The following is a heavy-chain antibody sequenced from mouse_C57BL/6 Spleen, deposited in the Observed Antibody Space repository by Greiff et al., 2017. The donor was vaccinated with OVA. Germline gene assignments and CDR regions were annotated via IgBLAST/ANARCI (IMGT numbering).Heavy chain of an antibody. Sequence: VQLQQSGAELVRPGASVTLSCKASGYTFTDYGMHWVKQTPVHGLEWIGAIDPETGGTAYNQKFKGKAILTADKSSSTAYMELRSLTSEDSAVYYCTPGGSHAMDYWGQGTSVTVSS. J-gene: IGHJ4*01. D-gene: IGHD1-1*02. CDR1: GYTFTDYG. CDR2: IDPETGGT. V-gene: IGHV1-15*01. CDR3: TPGGSHAMDY.